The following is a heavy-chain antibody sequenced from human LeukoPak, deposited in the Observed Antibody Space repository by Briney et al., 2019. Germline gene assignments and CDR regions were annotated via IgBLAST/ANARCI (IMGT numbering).Heavy chain of an antibody. CDR2: IDSHGTST. V-gene: IGHV3-74*01. CDR3: AKDRDGGATTTAKGFDY. Sequence: GGSLRLSCAASGFTFSSHWMHWVRQAPGKGLVWVSRIDSHGTSTIDADSVKGRFTVSRDNAKNTLYLQMNSLRAEDTAVYYCAKDRDGGATTTAKGFDYWGQGTLVTVSS. D-gene: IGHD1-26*01. J-gene: IGHJ4*02. CDR1: GFTFSSHW.